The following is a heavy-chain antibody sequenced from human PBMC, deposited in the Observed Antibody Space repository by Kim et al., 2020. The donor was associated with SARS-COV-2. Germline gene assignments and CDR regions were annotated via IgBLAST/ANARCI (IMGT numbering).Heavy chain of an antibody. D-gene: IGHD3-3*01. CDR2: FDPEDGET. CDR3: ATDRVKSLRFLEWLFYGMDV. J-gene: IGHJ6*02. Sequence: ASVKVSCKVSGYTLTELSMHWVRQAPGKGLEWMGGFDPEDGETIYAQKFQGRVTMTEDTSTDTAYMELSSLRSEDTAVYYCATDRVKSLRFLEWLFYGMDVWGQGTTVTVS. CDR1: GYTLTELS. V-gene: IGHV1-24*01.